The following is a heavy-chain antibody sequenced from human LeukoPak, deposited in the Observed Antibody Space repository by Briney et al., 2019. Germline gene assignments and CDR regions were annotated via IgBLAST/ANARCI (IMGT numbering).Heavy chain of an antibody. CDR2: IHYSGST. J-gene: IGHJ5*02. Sequence: SETLSLTCTVSGDSISTYYWNWIRQPPGEGLEWIGHIHYSGSTTYNPSLNSRVTISVDTSKSQFSLKLNSVTAAATAVYYCARRVSGSGFGESNWSDPWGQGTLVTVSS. CDR1: GDSISTYY. D-gene: IGHD3-10*01. CDR3: ARRVSGSGFGESNWSDP. V-gene: IGHV4-59*08.